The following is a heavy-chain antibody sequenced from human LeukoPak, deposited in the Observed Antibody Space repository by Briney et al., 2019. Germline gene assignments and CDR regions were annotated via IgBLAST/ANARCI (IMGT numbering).Heavy chain of an antibody. CDR3: ARGALDRMATIPIPLFKGGMDV. CDR1: GGSISSYY. V-gene: IGHV4-59*01. Sequence: PSETLSLTCTVSGGSISSYYWSWIRQPPGKGLEWIGYIYYSGSTNYNPSLKSRVTISVDTSKNQFSLKLSSVTAADTAVYYCARGALDRMATIPIPLFKGGMDVWGQGTTVTVSS. J-gene: IGHJ6*02. D-gene: IGHD5-24*01. CDR2: IYYSGST.